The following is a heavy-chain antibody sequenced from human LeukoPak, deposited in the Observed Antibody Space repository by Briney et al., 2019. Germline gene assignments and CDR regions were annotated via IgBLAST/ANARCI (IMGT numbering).Heavy chain of an antibody. J-gene: IGHJ3*02. D-gene: IGHD1-26*01. CDR1: GGTFSSYA. CDR2: IIPIFGTA. Sequence: GASVKVSCKASGGTFSSYAISWVRQAPGQGLEWMGGIIPIFGTANYAQKFQGRVTITTDESTSTAYMELRSLRSEDTAVYYCASQRGPVIYSGSPGAFDIWGQGTMVTVSS. V-gene: IGHV1-69*05. CDR3: ASQRGPVIYSGSPGAFDI.